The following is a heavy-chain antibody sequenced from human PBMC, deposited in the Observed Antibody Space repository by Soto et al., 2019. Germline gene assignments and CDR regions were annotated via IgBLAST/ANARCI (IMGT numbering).Heavy chain of an antibody. D-gene: IGHD3-10*01. V-gene: IGHV1-18*01. CDR2: ISAYNGNT. Sequence: ASVKVSCKASGYTFTSYGISWVRQAPGQGLEWMGWISAYNGNTNYAQKLQGRVTMTTDTSTSTAYMELRSLRSDDTAVYYCAREWFGELLNYYYYMDVWGKGTTVTVSS. CDR3: AREWFGELLNYYYYMDV. J-gene: IGHJ6*03. CDR1: GYTFTSYG.